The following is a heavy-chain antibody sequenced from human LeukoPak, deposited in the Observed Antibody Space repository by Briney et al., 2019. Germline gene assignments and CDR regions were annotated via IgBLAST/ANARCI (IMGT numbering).Heavy chain of an antibody. CDR3: ARAGYYGDDAFDL. CDR1: GFTVGSYW. J-gene: IGHJ3*01. CDR2: IRQDGSDK. D-gene: IGHD2/OR15-2a*01. Sequence: HPGGSLRLSCAGSGFTVGSYWMSWVRQAPGKGLEWVSNIRQDGSDKYYVDSVKGRLTISRDNAKNSLYLQMNSLRAEDTGIYYCARAGYYGDDAFDLWGQGTMVTVPS. V-gene: IGHV3-7*01.